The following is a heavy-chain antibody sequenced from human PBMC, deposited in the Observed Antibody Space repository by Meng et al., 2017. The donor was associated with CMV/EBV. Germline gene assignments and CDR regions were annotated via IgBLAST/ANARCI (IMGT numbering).Heavy chain of an antibody. CDR3: AKRAKVVPAAIGIDY. D-gene: IGHD2-2*02. V-gene: IGHV3-30*02. CDR1: GFTFSSYG. CDR2: IRYDGSNK. Sequence: GGSLRLSCAASGFTFSSYGMHWVRQAPGKGLEWVAFIRYDGSNKYYADSVKGRFTTSRDNSKNTLYLQMNSLRAEDTAVYYCAKRAKVVPAAIGIDYWGQGTLVTVSS. J-gene: IGHJ4*02.